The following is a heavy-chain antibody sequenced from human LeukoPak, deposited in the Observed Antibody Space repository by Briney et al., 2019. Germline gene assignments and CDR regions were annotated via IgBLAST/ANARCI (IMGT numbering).Heavy chain of an antibody. D-gene: IGHD1-7*01. CDR1: GFTFSNSD. V-gene: IGHV3-13*01. CDR3: ARGNGNYRYYFDY. J-gene: IGHJ4*02. CDR2: IGTGGDT. Sequence: GGSLRLSCAASGFTFSNSDMHWVRQAAGKGLEWVSAIGTGGDTYYPGSVKGRFTISRDNAKNSLYLQLNSLRAEDTAVYYCARGNGNYRYYFDYWGQGTLVTVSS.